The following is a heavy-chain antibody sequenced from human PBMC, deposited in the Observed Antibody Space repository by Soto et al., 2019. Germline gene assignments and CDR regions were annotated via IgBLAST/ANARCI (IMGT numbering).Heavy chain of an antibody. CDR1: GGSVSSGDYF. Sequence: SETLSLTCTVSGGSVSSGDYFWSWIRQPPGKGLEWIGYIYDSGSSYYNPSLKSRVTMSVDTSKNQFSLKLRSVTAADTAMYYCAREKGYTSGPKNFDSWGQGTLVTVSS. J-gene: IGHJ4*02. D-gene: IGHD5-12*01. CDR2: IYDSGSS. V-gene: IGHV4-30-4*01. CDR3: AREKGYTSGPKNFDS.